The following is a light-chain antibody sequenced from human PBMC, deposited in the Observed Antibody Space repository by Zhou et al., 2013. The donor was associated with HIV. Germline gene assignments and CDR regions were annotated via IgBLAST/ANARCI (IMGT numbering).Light chain of an antibody. V-gene: IGKV3-15*01. CDR1: QSVSSN. CDR3: QQYNDWPPRT. Sequence: TQSPATLSVSLGDRATLSCRTSQSVSSNVAWYQQKPGQAPRLLMFGASARATGVPARFSGSGSGTEFTLTISSIQSEDFAVYYCQQYNDWPPRTFGQGTQVEIK. CDR2: GAS. J-gene: IGKJ1*01.